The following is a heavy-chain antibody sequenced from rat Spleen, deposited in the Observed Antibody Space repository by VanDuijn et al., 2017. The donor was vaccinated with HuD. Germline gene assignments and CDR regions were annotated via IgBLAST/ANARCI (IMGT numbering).Heavy chain of an antibody. D-gene: IGHD1-10*01. Sequence: EVQLVESGGGLVQPGRSLKLSCIASGFTFNNYWMTWIRQTPGKGLEWVASITNTGDYTYYPDSVKGRFTISRDNARSTLYLQLNSLRSEDTATYYCSSNNLDYWGQGVMVTVSS. J-gene: IGHJ2*01. CDR3: SSNNLDY. V-gene: IGHV5-31*01. CDR1: GFTFNNYW. CDR2: ITNTGDYT.